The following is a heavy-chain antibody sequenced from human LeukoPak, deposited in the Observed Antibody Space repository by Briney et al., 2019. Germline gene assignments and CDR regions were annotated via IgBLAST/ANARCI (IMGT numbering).Heavy chain of an antibody. D-gene: IGHD3-22*01. Sequence: SETLSLTCTVSGGSISSSSYYWGWIRQPPGKGLEWIGSIYYSGSTYYNPSLKSRVTISVDTSKNQFSLKLSSVTAADTAVYYCARIHLPPYDSRGPWGQGTLVTVSS. J-gene: IGHJ5*02. V-gene: IGHV4-39*01. CDR2: IYYSGST. CDR3: ARIHLPPYDSRGP. CDR1: GGSISSSSYY.